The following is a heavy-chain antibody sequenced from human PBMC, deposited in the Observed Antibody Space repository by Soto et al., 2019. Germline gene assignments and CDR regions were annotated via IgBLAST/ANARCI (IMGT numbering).Heavy chain of an antibody. V-gene: IGHV4-61*01. CDR2: FYYTGST. J-gene: IGHJ4*02. Sequence: QVQLQESGPGLVKPSETLSLTCTVSGGSVSSGNYYWSWIRQPPGKGLEWIGYFYYTGSTNYNPSLKSRVTTSTDASKNQFSLRLSSVTAADTAVYYCARSMYYSDGSNYSPFDYWGQGTLVTVSS. CDR1: GGSVSSGNYY. D-gene: IGHD3-22*01. CDR3: ARSMYYSDGSNYSPFDY.